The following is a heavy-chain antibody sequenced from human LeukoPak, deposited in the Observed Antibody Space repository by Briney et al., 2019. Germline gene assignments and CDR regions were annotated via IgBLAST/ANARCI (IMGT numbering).Heavy chain of an antibody. CDR1: GGSISDYY. V-gene: IGHV4-4*07. J-gene: IGHJ1*01. Sequence: SETLSLTCTVSGGSISDYYWSWVRQPAGKGLEWIGRIHISGTTYYNPSLKSRFTMSIDTSKNQFPLKLSSVTAADTAVYYCATYSITGAWAEYFLHWGQGTLVTVSS. CDR3: ATYSITGAWAEYFLH. D-gene: IGHD2/OR15-2a*01. CDR2: IHISGTT.